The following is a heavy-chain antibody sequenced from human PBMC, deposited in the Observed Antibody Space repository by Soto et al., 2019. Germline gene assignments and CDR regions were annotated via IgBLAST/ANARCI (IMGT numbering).Heavy chain of an antibody. V-gene: IGHV1-2*04. D-gene: IGHD2-15*01. J-gene: IGHJ4*02. CDR2: INPNSGGT. CDR1: GYTFTGYY. Sequence: ASVKVSCKAPGYTFTGYYMHWVRQAPGQGLEWMGWINPNSGGTNYAQKFQGWVTMTRDTSISTAYMELSRLRSDDTAVYYCARDPRKAASTSPKYYFDYWGQGTLATVSS. CDR3: ARDPRKAASTSPKYYFDY.